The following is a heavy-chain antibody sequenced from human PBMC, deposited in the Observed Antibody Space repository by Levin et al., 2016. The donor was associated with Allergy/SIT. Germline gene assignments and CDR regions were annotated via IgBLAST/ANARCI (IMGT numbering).Heavy chain of an antibody. CDR2: ISDSGNT. Sequence: SETLSLTCTVSGGSISSSPYWDWIRQPPGKGLEWIGSISDSGNTYYNPSLKSRVTISVDTSKDQFSLRLSSVTAADTAIYYCARRGTYYIDYWGQGTLVTVSS. CDR1: GGSISSSPY. J-gene: IGHJ4*02. V-gene: IGHV4-39*01. CDR3: ARRGTYYIDY.